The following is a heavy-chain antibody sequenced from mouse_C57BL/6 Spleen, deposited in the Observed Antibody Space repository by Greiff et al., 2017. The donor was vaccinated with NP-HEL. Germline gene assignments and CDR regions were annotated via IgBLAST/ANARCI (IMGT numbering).Heavy chain of an antibody. V-gene: IGHV1-82*01. Sequence: QVQLQQSGPELVKPGASVKISCKASGYAFSSSWMNWVKQRPGKGLEWIVRIYPGDGDTNYNGKFKGKATLTADKSSSTAYMQLSSLTSEDSAVYFCAGDWYFDVWGTGTTVTVSS. CDR1: GYAFSSSW. CDR3: AGDWYFDV. CDR2: IYPGDGDT. J-gene: IGHJ1*03.